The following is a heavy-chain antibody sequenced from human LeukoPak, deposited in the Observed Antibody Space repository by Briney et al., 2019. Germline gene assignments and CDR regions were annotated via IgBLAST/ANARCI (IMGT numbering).Heavy chain of an antibody. J-gene: IGHJ4*02. V-gene: IGHV1-2*02. Sequence: GASVKVSCKASGYTFTGYYMHWVRQAPGQGLEWVGWINPNNGGTSYAQKFQGRVTMTRDTSITTAFMELPTLTSDDTAVYYCAKSTRPYSSGWYNIDYWGQGTLVTVSS. CDR1: GYTFTGYY. D-gene: IGHD6-19*01. CDR2: INPNNGGT. CDR3: AKSTRPYSSGWYNIDY.